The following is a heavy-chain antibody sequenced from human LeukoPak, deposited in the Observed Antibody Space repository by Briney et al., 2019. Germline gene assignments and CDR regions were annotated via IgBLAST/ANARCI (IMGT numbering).Heavy chain of an antibody. J-gene: IGHJ4*02. CDR2: ISGSGGST. CDR1: GFTFSSYA. D-gene: IGHD2-2*01. V-gene: IGHV3-23*01. Sequence: PGGSLRHSCAASGFTFSSYAMSWVRQAPGKGLEWVSAISGSGGSTYYADSVKGRFTISRDNSKNTLYLQMNSLRAEDTAVYYCAKRYCSSTSCYYDYWGQGTLVTVSS. CDR3: AKRYCSSTSCYYDY.